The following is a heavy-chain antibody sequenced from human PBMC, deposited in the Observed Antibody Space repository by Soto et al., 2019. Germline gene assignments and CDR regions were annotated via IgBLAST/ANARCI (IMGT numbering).Heavy chain of an antibody. J-gene: IGHJ4*02. CDR3: ASAWFGDFKYFDF. CDR2: IRNKANSYTT. D-gene: IGHD3-10*01. V-gene: IGHV3-72*01. CDR1: GFTFSDHY. Sequence: EVQLVESGGGLVQPGGSLRLSCAASGFTFSDHYMEWVRQAPGKGLEWVGRIRNKANSYTTEYGTVVKGRFTISRDDSKNSLSLQMNSLKTEDTAVYYCASAWFGDFKYFDFWGQGTLVTVSS.